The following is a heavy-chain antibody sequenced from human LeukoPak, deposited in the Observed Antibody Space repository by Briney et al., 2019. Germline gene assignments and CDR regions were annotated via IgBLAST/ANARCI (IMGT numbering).Heavy chain of an antibody. D-gene: IGHD3-10*01. Sequence: GASVKVSCKSSGYTFTSYVINWVRQATGQGLEWMGWMNPNSGNTGYAQKFQGSVTMTRNTSISTAYMELSSLRSEDTAVYYCARGSYYYGSGSYEWFDPWGQGTLVTVSS. CDR3: ARGSYYYGSGSYEWFDP. CDR1: GYTFTSYV. J-gene: IGHJ5*02. CDR2: MNPNSGNT. V-gene: IGHV1-8*01.